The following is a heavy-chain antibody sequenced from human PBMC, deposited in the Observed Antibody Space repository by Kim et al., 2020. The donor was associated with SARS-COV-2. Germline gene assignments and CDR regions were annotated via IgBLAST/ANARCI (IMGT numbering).Heavy chain of an antibody. CDR2: ISWKIDNV. D-gene: IGHD2-21*02. V-gene: IGHV3-9*01. CDR1: GFRFGEYA. CDR3: AKSPGVTTGYFGH. J-gene: IGHJ4*02. Sequence: GGSLRLSCAAPGFRFGEYAMHWVRQAPGKGLEWVSGISWKIDNVGYADSVKGRFTISRDNAKSSLFLQMNSLRAEDTAFYYCAKSPGVTTGYFGHWGQG.